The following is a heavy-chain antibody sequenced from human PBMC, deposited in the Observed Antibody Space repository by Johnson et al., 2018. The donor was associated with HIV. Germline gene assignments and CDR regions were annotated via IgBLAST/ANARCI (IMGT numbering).Heavy chain of an antibody. Sequence: VQLVESGGGMVQPGGSLRLSCVASEFTLSYYWMAWVRQVPGKGLEWVANIKEDGSEEYYVDSTEGRFTISRDNAKNLLYLQMDRLRAADTAIYYCARGSYYDSSGDAFDIWGQGTMVTVSS. CDR2: IKEDGSEE. D-gene: IGHD3-22*01. CDR1: EFTLSYYW. V-gene: IGHV3-7*05. J-gene: IGHJ3*02. CDR3: ARGSYYDSSGDAFDI.